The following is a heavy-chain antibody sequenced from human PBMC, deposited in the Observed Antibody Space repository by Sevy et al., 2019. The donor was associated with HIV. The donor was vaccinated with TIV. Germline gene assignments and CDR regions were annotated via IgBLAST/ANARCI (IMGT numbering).Heavy chain of an antibody. CDR1: GYTFTGYY. J-gene: IGHJ4*02. V-gene: IGHV1-2*06. CDR2: INPNSGGT. CDR3: ARVLAAAGTIDY. D-gene: IGHD6-13*01. Sequence: ASVKVSCKASGYTFTGYYMHWVRQAPGQGLEWMGRINPNSGGTNYAQKFQGRVTMTRDTSISTAYMKLGRLRSYDTAGYYCARVLAAAGTIDYWGQGTLVTVSS.